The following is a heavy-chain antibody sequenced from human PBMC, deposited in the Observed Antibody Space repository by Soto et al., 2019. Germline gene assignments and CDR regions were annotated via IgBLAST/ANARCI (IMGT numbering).Heavy chain of an antibody. Sequence: SETLSLTCTVSGGSISSYYWSWIRQPPGKGLEWIGYIYYSGSTNYNPSLKSRVTISVDTSKNQFSLKLSSVTAADTAVYYCARVMKNVGGSSSSYYYYGMDVWGQWTTVTVS. V-gene: IGHV4-59*01. J-gene: IGHJ6*02. CDR3: ARVMKNVGGSSSSYYYYGMDV. CDR1: GGSISSYY. D-gene: IGHD6-6*01. CDR2: IYYSGST.